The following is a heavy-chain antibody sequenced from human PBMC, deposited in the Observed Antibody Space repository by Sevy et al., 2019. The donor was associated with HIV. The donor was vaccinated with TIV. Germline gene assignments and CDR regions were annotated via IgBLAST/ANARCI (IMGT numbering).Heavy chain of an antibody. CDR1: GFTFSSYA. D-gene: IGHD6-19*01. CDR3: SRYSSGGYLGIELDY. CDR2: ISGSGGST. V-gene: IGHV3-23*01. Sequence: GGSLRLSCAASGFTFSSYAMSWVRQAPGKGLEWVSAISGSGGSTYYADSAKGRFTISRDNSKNTLYLQMNSMRAEDTAVYYCSRYSSGGYLGIELDYWGQGTLVTVSS. J-gene: IGHJ4*02.